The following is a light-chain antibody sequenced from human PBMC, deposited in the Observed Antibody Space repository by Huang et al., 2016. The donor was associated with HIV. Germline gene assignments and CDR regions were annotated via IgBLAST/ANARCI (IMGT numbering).Light chain of an antibody. CDR2: DAS. CDR1: QSVSSY. CDR3: QQRSNWPPYT. V-gene: IGKV3-11*01. J-gene: IGKJ2*01. Sequence: EIVLTQSPATLSLSPGERATLSCRASQSVSSYLAWYQQKPGQAPRLLIYDASNRATGIPARFSRSGSGTDFTLTISSLEPEDFAVYCCQQRSNWPPYTFGQGTKLRIK.